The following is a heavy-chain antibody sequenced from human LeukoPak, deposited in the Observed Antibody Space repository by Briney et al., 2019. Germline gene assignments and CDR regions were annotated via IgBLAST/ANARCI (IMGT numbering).Heavy chain of an antibody. D-gene: IGHD3-22*01. V-gene: IGHV4-34*01. CDR1: GGSFSGFY. J-gene: IGHJ6*03. CDR3: ARAPWYYDSSGYYYYMDV. CDR2: INHSGGT. Sequence: SETLSLTCAVYGGSFSGFYWSWIRQPPGKGLEWIGNINHSGGTNYIPSLKSRVTISVDTSKNQFSLKLSSVTAADTAVYYCARAPWYYDSSGYYYYMDVWGKGTTVTVSS.